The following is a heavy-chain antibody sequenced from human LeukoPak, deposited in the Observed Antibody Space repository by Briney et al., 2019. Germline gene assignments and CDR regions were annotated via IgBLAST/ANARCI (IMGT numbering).Heavy chain of an antibody. J-gene: IGHJ4*02. CDR1: GGSMNTXX. Sequence: SGGSMNTXXXXXXRXPAGKGXQWIGYIYPSSFTNYNPSLESRVTMSVDTSKNQFSLKLTSVTAVDTAVYFCARDTITRGLDYWGQGTLVTVSS. D-gene: IGHD3-10*01. CDR2: IYPSSFT. CDR3: ARDTITRGLDY. V-gene: IGHV4-4*07.